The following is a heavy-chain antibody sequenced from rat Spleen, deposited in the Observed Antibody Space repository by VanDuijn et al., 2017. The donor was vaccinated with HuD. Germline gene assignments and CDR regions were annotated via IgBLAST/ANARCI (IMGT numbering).Heavy chain of an antibody. CDR3: ARHGRGETTYYYVMDA. V-gene: IGHV5-29*01. D-gene: IGHD4-3*01. J-gene: IGHJ4*01. CDR2: ISYDGSST. Sequence: EVQLVESGGGLVQPEGSLKLSCAASGFAFSNYGMAWVRQTPTKGLEWVATISYDGSSTYYRDSVRARFTISRDNAKNTLYLQMDSLKSEDTATYYCARHGRGETTYYYVMDAWGQGA. CDR1: GFAFSNYG.